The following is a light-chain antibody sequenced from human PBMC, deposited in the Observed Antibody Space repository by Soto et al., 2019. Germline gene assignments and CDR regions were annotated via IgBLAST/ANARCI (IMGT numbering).Light chain of an antibody. CDR1: QSISRS. V-gene: IGKV3-15*01. CDR3: QQYYSTTLT. CDR2: GAS. Sequence: EIVITQSPDTLSVSPGERATLSCRASQSISRSLAWYQQKPGQAPRLLIYGASTRETDIPARFSCSGAGTECTLTISSLQSGDCELYYCQQYYSTTLTFGGGTKVDIK. J-gene: IGKJ4*01.